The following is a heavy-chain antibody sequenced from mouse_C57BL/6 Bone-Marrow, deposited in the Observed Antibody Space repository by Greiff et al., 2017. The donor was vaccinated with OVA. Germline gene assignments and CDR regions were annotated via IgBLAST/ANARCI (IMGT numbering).Heavy chain of an antibody. CDR2: IHPSDSDT. J-gene: IGHJ2*01. CDR1: GYTFTSYW. CDR3: AMGNDYDPLDY. D-gene: IGHD2-4*01. V-gene: IGHV1-74*01. Sequence: VQLQQPGAELVKPGASVNCSFNSSGYTFTSYWMHWVKQRPGQGLEWIGRIHPSDSDTNYNQKFKGKATLTVDKSSSTAYMQLSSLTSEDSAVYDCAMGNDYDPLDYWGQGTTLTVSS.